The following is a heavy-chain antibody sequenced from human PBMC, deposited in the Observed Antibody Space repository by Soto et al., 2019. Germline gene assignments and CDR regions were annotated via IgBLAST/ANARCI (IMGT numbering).Heavy chain of an antibody. CDR3: AREIHNDYGLTDY. D-gene: IGHD4-17*01. V-gene: IGHV3-21*01. CDR1: GFSFSGYR. CDR2: LSGRGDST. Sequence: PGGSLRLSCAASGFSFSGYRMNWIRQAPGKGLEWVSSLSGRGDSTYYADSVKGRFTISRDNANNSLYLQMNSLRAEDTAVYYCAREIHNDYGLTDYWGQGTLVTVSS. J-gene: IGHJ4*02.